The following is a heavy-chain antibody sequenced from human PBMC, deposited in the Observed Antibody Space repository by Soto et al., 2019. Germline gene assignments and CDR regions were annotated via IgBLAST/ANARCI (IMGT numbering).Heavy chain of an antibody. CDR3: ARQRLRSSSSWGMNWFDP. V-gene: IGHV4-39*01. Sequence: PSETLSLTCTVSGGSISSSVSYWGWIRQPPGKGLKWIGSFYYSGSAYYSPSLKSRVTISVDTSKNQFSLKLTSVTAADTAVYYCARQRLRSSSSWGMNWFDPWGQGTLVTVSS. J-gene: IGHJ5*02. CDR2: FYYSGSA. CDR1: GGSISSSVSY. D-gene: IGHD6-6*01.